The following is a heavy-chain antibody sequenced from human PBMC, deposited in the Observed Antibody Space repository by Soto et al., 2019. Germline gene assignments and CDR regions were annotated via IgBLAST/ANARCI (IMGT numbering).Heavy chain of an antibody. CDR3: ARDPSGTNPHYGMDV. J-gene: IGHJ6*02. D-gene: IGHD2-8*01. CDR1: GFTFSSYG. V-gene: IGHV3-33*01. CDR2: IWYDGSNK. Sequence: QVQLVESGGGVVQPGRSLRLSCAASGFTFSSYGMHWVRQDPGKGLEWVAVIWYDGSNKYYADSVKGRFTISRDNSKNTLYLQMNSLRAEDTAVYYCARDPSGTNPHYGMDVWGQGTTVTVSS.